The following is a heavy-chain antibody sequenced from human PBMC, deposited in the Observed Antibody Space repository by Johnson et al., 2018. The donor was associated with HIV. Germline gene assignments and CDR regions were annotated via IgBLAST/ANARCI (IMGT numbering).Heavy chain of an antibody. Sequence: QVQLVESGGGVVQPGRSLRLSCAASGFTFSSYTIHWVRQAPGKGLEWVAVISYDGSNKYYADSVKGRFTISRDNSKNTLYLQMNSLRAEDTAVYYCARVSKYYDSIRGAFDIWGQGTMVTVSS. J-gene: IGHJ3*02. CDR2: ISYDGSNK. V-gene: IGHV3-30*04. CDR3: ARVSKYYDSIRGAFDI. D-gene: IGHD3-22*01. CDR1: GFTFSSYT.